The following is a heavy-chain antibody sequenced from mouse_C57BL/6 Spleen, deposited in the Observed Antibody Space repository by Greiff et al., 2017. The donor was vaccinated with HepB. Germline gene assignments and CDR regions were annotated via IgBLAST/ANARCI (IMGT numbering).Heavy chain of an antibody. CDR3: ARKGWDDAMDY. Sequence: VQLQQPGAELVRPGSSVKLSCKASGYTFTSYWMHWVKQRPIQGLEWIGNIDPSDSETHYNQKFKDKATLTVDKSSSTAYMQLSSLTSEDSAVYYCARKGWDDAMDYWGQGTSVTVSS. V-gene: IGHV1-52*01. J-gene: IGHJ4*01. CDR2: IDPSDSET. D-gene: IGHD4-1*01. CDR1: GYTFTSYW.